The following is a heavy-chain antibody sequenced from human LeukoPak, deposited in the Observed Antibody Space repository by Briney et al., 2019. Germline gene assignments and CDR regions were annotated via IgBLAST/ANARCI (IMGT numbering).Heavy chain of an antibody. J-gene: IGHJ4*02. Sequence: QSGGSLRLSCAASGFTFSSYAMSWVRQAPGKGLEWVLAISGSGGSTYYADSVKGRFTISRDNSKNTLYLQMNSLRAEDTAVYYCAKAGLRSQIGQWLVINVRRGYFDYWGQGTLVTVSS. CDR1: GFTFSSYA. CDR3: AKAGLRSQIGQWLVINVRRGYFDY. CDR2: ISGSGGST. V-gene: IGHV3-23*01. D-gene: IGHD6-19*01.